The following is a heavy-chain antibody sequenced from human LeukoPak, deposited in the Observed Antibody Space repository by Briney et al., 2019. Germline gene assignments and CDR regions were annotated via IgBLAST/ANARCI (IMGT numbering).Heavy chain of an antibody. CDR1: GYTFTSYG. D-gene: IGHD6-13*01. CDR2: ISAYNGNT. J-gene: IGHJ5*02. V-gene: IGHV1-18*01. Sequence: VASVKVSCKASGYTFTSYGISWVRQAPGQGLEWMGWISAYNGNTNYAQKLQGRVTMTTDTSTSTAYMELRSLRSDDTAVYYCARDVLGRIAAAGTGWFDPWGQGTLVTVSS. CDR3: ARDVLGRIAAAGTGWFDP.